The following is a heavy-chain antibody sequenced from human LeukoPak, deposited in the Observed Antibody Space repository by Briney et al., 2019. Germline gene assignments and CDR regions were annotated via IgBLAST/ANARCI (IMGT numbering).Heavy chain of an antibody. J-gene: IGHJ6*02. CDR3: ASDGAYAMAV. CDR2: INNDATRT. D-gene: IGHD1-26*01. Sequence: PGGSLRLSCAASGAAFSRSWIHWVRQAPGQGLVWVSHINNDATRTTYADSVRGRFTISRDNAKNTVSLQMNSLRAEDTAVYYCASDGAYAMAVWGQGTTVTVSS. CDR1: GAAFSRSW. V-gene: IGHV3-74*01.